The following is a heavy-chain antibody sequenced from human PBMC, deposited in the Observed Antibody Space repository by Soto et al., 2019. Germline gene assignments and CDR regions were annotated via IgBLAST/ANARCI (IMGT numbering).Heavy chain of an antibody. Sequence: SETLSLTCAVSGYSISSGYYWGWLRQPPGKGLEWIRSIYHGGSTYYNPSLNSRVTLSIDMTNNHVSLILNSVTAADTAVYYCARVGPWVPYYYDSSPYTFENWFDPWGQGTLVTVSS. J-gene: IGHJ5*02. CDR1: GYSISSGYY. CDR3: ARVGPWVPYYYDSSPYTFENWFDP. D-gene: IGHD3-22*01. CDR2: IYHGGST. V-gene: IGHV4-38-2*01.